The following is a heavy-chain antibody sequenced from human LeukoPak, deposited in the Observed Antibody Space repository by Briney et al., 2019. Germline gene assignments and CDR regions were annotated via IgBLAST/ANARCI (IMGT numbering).Heavy chain of an antibody. CDR1: GFTFSSYA. CDR3: AKQVPLRLERRSYFDY. J-gene: IGHJ4*02. CDR2: ISGSGGST. Sequence: GGSLRLSCAASGFTFSSYAMSWVRQAPGKGLEWVSAISGSGGSTYYADSVKGRFTISRDNSKNTLYLQMNSLRAEDTAVYYCAKQVPLRLERRSYFDYWGQGTLVTVSS. D-gene: IGHD1-1*01. V-gene: IGHV3-23*01.